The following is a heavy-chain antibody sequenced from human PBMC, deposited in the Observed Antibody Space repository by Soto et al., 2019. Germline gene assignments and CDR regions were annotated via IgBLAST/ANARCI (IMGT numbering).Heavy chain of an antibody. CDR1: GFSLATTGVG. D-gene: IGHD3-16*02. CDR3: AHVTITYGGIVGDEAFDV. J-gene: IGHJ3*01. Sequence: QITLKESGPTEVKPTETLALTCTFSGFSLATTGVGVGWVRQPPGGALEWIAVVYWDDDTRYNPSLETRLTLTKDHPKNQVALTMTDMDFVDTATFFCAHVTITYGGIVGDEAFDVWGQGAVVTVSS. CDR2: VYWDDDT. V-gene: IGHV2-5*02.